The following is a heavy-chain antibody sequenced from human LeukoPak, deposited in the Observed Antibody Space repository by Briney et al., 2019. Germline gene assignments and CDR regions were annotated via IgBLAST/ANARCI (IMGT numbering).Heavy chain of an antibody. V-gene: IGHV3-7*03. Sequence: GGSLRLSCAASGFTLSNHWMTWVRQVPGRGPEWVANVNRDGSETYYLDSVKGRFTISKDNAKNSLYLQMNSLRAEDTALYHCARNNGMDVWGQGATVIVSS. J-gene: IGHJ6*02. CDR1: GFTLSNHW. CDR2: VNRDGSET. CDR3: ARNNGMDV.